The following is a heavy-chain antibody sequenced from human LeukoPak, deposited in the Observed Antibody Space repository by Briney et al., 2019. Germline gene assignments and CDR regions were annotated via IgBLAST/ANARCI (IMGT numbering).Heavy chain of an antibody. V-gene: IGHV3-7*03. Sequence: GGSLRLSCAASGFTLSNHWMTWVRQVPGRGPEWVANVNRDGSETYYLDSVKGRFTISKDNAKNSLYLQMNSLRAEDTALYHCARNNGMDVWGQGATVIVSS. J-gene: IGHJ6*02. CDR1: GFTLSNHW. CDR2: VNRDGSET. CDR3: ARNNGMDV.